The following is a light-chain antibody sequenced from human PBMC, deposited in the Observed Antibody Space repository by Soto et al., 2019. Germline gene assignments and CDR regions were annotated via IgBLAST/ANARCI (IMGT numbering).Light chain of an antibody. CDR1: QNINNY. CDR2: DIS. J-gene: IGKJ5*01. V-gene: IGKV1-17*01. CDR3: LQYKNWPPIT. Sequence: DIQMTQSPSSLSASVGDRVTITCQASQNINNYLDWYQQKPGRAPKLLIYDISTLQSGVPSRFSGSGSGAEFTLTISSLQPEDSATYYCLQYKNWPPITFGQGTRLEIK.